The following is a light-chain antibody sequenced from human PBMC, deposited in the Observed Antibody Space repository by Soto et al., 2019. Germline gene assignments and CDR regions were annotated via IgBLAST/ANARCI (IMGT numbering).Light chain of an antibody. J-gene: IGKJ3*01. CDR2: WAS. Sequence: IVMTQSPDSLAVSLDEGATINCKSSQSVLYRSNSKNYLAWYQQKPGQPPKLLIYWASTRESGVPDRFSGSGSGTDFTLTISSLQAEDVAVYFCQQYYSTPFTFGPGTKVEIK. V-gene: IGKV4-1*01. CDR1: QSVLYRSNSKNY. CDR3: QQYYSTPFT.